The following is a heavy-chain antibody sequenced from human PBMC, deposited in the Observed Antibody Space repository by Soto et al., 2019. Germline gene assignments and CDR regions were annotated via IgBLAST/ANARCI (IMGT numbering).Heavy chain of an antibody. CDR1: GFTFNSYA. J-gene: IGHJ4*02. V-gene: IGHV3-23*01. CDR3: AKVRMYYYGSGNLFYFDY. Sequence: EVQLLESGGGLVQPGGSLRLSCAGSGFTFNSYAMSWVRQAPGKGLEWVSGIRGSGGSTYYADSVKGRFTISRDNSKNSLYLQMDSLRAEDTAVYFCAKVRMYYYGSGNLFYFDYWGQGTLVTVSS. D-gene: IGHD3-10*01. CDR2: IRGSGGST.